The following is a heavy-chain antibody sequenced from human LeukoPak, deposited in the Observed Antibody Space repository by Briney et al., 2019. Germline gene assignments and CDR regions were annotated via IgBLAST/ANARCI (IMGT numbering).Heavy chain of an antibody. D-gene: IGHD6-19*01. CDR1: GFTFSDYY. J-gene: IGHJ4*02. Sequence: GGSLRLSCAASGFTFSDYYMSLIRQAPGKGLEWVSYIRSSGSTIYYADSVKGRFTISRDNAKNSLYLQMNSLRAEDTAVYYCARYIRGLYSSGIDYWGQGTLVTVSS. V-gene: IGHV3-11*01. CDR2: IRSSGSTI. CDR3: ARYIRGLYSSGIDY.